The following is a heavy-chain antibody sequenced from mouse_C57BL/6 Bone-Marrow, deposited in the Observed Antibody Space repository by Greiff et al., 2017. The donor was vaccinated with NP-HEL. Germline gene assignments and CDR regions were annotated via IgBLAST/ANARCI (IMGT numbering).Heavy chain of an antibody. Sequence: QVQLQQPGTELVKPGASVKLSCKASGYTFTSYWMHWVKQRPGQGLEWIGNINPSNGGTNYNEKFKSKATLTVDKSSSTAYMQLSSLTSEDSAVYYCASCGLFTTVVATHWYFDVWGTGTTVTVSS. CDR1: GYTFTSYW. V-gene: IGHV1-53*01. D-gene: IGHD1-1*01. CDR2: INPSNGGT. J-gene: IGHJ1*03. CDR3: ASCGLFTTVVATHWYFDV.